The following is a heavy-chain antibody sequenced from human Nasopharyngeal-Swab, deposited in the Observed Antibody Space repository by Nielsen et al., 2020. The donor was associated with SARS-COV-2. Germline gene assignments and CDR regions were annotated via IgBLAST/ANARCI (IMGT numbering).Heavy chain of an antibody. Sequence: WIRQPPGKGLEWIGYIYYSGSTNYNPSLKSRVTISVDTSKNQFSLKLSSVTAADTAVYYCARERRDGYNSVCYFDYWGQGTLVTVPQ. CDR3: ARERRDGYNSVCYFDY. V-gene: IGHV4-59*01. J-gene: IGHJ4*02. D-gene: IGHD5-24*01. CDR2: IYYSGST.